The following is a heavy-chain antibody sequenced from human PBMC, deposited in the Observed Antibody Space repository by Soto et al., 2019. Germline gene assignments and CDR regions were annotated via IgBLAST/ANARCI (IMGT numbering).Heavy chain of an antibody. Sequence: GGSLRLSCAASGFTFSSYAMHWVRQAPGKGLEWVAVISYDGSNKYYADSVKGRFTISRDNSKNTLYLQMNSLRAEDTAVYYCARVLYDFWSGYYTRYYYYYGMDVWGQGTTVTVSS. V-gene: IGHV3-30-3*01. CDR2: ISYDGSNK. CDR3: ARVLYDFWSGYYTRYYYYYGMDV. J-gene: IGHJ6*02. CDR1: GFTFSSYA. D-gene: IGHD3-3*01.